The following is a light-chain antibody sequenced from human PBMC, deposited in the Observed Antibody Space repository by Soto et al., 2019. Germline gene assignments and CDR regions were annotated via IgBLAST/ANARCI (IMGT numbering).Light chain of an antibody. CDR2: DVS. CDR3: SSYTSSSTLYVV. Sequence: QAVLTQPASVSGSPGQSITISCTGTSSDVGSYNYVSWYQAHPGKAPKLMIYDVSNRPSGVSNRFSDSKSGNTASLNISGLQAEDEADYYCSSYTSSSTLYVVFGGGTKVTVL. CDR1: SSDVGSYNY. V-gene: IGLV2-14*01. J-gene: IGLJ2*01.